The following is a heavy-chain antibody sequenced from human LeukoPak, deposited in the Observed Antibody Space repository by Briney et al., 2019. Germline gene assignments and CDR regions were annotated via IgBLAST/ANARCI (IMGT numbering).Heavy chain of an antibody. CDR1: GGSISSYY. V-gene: IGHV4-4*07. D-gene: IGHD3-22*01. CDR2: IYTSGST. J-gene: IGHJ4*02. CDR3: ARHGLLSGYPSYYFDY. Sequence: PSETLSLTCTVSGGSISSYYWSWIRQPAGKGLEWIGRIYTSGSTNYNPSLKSRVTMSVDTSKNQFSLKLSSATATDTAVYYCARHGLLSGYPSYYFDYWGQGTLVTVSS.